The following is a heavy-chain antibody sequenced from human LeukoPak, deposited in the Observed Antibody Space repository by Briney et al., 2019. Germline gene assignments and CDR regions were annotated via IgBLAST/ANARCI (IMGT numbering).Heavy chain of an antibody. CDR3: AKVPYSDYGSGRPPFMDV. D-gene: IGHD3-10*01. CDR1: GFTFSNYA. Sequence: GGSLRLSCAASGFTFSNYAMSWVRQAPGKGLEWVSNLSNTGTDIYYADSVKGRFTISRDNSEDSLFLQMNYLRAEDTAIYYCAKVPYSDYGSGRPPFMDVWGQGTTVAVSS. V-gene: IGHV3-23*01. CDR2: LSNTGTDI. J-gene: IGHJ6*02.